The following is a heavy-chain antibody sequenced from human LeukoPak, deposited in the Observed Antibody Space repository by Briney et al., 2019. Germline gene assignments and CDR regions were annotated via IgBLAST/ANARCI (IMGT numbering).Heavy chain of an antibody. CDR1: GFTVSSNY. CDR2: ISGSGGST. D-gene: IGHD5-18*01. Sequence: PGGSLRLPCAASGFTVSSNYISWVRQAPGQGLEWVSAISGSGGSTYYADSVKGRFTISRDNSKNTLYLQMNSLRAEDTAVYYCAKDGSSRDTAMVDELDYWGQGALVTVSS. J-gene: IGHJ4*02. V-gene: IGHV3-23*01. CDR3: AKDGSSRDTAMVDELDY.